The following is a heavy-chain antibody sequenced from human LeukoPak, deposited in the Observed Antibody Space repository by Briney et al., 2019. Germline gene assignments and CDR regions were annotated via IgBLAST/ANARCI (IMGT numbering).Heavy chain of an antibody. Sequence: PGGSLRLSCAASGFTFRDYPMTWVRQAPGKGLEWVSSIGTTGGYKHYADSFNGRFTVSRDNAKNSLYLQMDSLRPEDMAIYYCTRASVESACYIWRYWGQGTPVTVSS. CDR3: TRASVESACYIWRY. J-gene: IGHJ4*02. D-gene: IGHD2-21*02. CDR1: GFTFRDYP. V-gene: IGHV3-21*01. CDR2: IGTTGGYK.